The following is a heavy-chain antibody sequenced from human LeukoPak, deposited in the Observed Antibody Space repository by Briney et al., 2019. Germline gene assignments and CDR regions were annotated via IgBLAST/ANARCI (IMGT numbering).Heavy chain of an antibody. D-gene: IGHD2-15*01. J-gene: IGHJ4*02. CDR2: INPNSGGT. CDR1: GYTFTGYY. V-gene: IGHV1-2*02. Sequence: GASVKVSCTASGYTFTGYYMHWVRQAPGQGLEWMGWINPNSGGTNYAQKFQGRVTMTRDTSISTAYMELSRLRSDDTAVYYCARETGYCSGGSCHAFDYWGQGTLVTVSS. CDR3: ARETGYCSGGSCHAFDY.